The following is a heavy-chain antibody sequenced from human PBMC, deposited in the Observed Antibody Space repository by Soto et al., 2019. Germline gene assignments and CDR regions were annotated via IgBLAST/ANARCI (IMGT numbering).Heavy chain of an antibody. CDR1: GFTFSSYA. J-gene: IGHJ4*02. CDR3: VKDLEQQLVLYYFDY. V-gene: IGHV3-64D*06. CDR2: ISSNGGST. D-gene: IGHD6-13*01. Sequence: PGGTLRLSCSASGFTFSSYAMHWVRKAPGKGLEYVSAISSNGGSTYYADSVKGRFTISRDNSKNTLYLQMSSLRAEDTAVYYCVKDLEQQLVLYYFDYWGQGTLVTVSS.